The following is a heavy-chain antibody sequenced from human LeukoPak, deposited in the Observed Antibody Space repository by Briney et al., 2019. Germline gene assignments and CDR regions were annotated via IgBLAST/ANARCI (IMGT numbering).Heavy chain of an antibody. D-gene: IGHD2-2*02. CDR3: AKDGHCSSTSCYRWGYFDY. CDR1: GFTFSSYG. J-gene: IGHJ4*02. V-gene: IGHV3-30*02. Sequence: GGSLRLSCAASGFTFSSYGMHWVRQAPGKGLEWVAFIWYDGSNKYYADSVKGRFTISRDNSKNTLYLQMNSLRAEDTAVYYCAKDGHCSSTSCYRWGYFDYWGQGTLVTVSS. CDR2: IWYDGSNK.